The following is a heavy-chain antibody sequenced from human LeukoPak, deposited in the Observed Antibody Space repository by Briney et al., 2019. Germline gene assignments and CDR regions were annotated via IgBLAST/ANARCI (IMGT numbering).Heavy chain of an antibody. CDR2: IRSKANSYAT. CDR3: AKDSPQRLQSHYFDY. CDR1: GFTFSGSA. D-gene: IGHD5-24*01. J-gene: IGHJ4*02. Sequence: GGSLRLSCAASGFTFSGSAMHWVRQASGKGLEWVGRIRSKANSYATAYAASVKGRFTISRDDSKNTAYLQMNSLRAEDTAVYYCAKDSPQRLQSHYFDYWGQGTLVTVSS. V-gene: IGHV3-73*01.